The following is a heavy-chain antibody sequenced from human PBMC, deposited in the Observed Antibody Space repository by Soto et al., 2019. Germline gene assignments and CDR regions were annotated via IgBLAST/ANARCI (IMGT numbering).Heavy chain of an antibody. CDR2: ISYDGTNK. CDR3: AKDWGHIAVAAITGNSAFLI. J-gene: IGHJ3*02. D-gene: IGHD6-19*01. V-gene: IGHV3-30*18. Sequence: QLQLVEAGGGVVQPGRSLRLSCAASGFTFSSYGIHWVRQAPGKGLEWVAVISYDGTNKWYADSVRGRFTISRDNSKNTLFLQMNSLRAEDTAVYYCAKDWGHIAVAAITGNSAFLIWGQGTVVTVSS. CDR1: GFTFSSYG.